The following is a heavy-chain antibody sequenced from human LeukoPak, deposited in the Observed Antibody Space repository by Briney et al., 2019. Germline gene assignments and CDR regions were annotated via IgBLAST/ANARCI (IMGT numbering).Heavy chain of an antibody. CDR2: IIPIFGTA. CDR3: ASTLGVVIATHPFFDY. Sequence: SVKVSCKASGGTFNNYAISWVRQAPGQGLEWMGGIIPIFGTANYAQKFQGRVTITTDESTSTAYMELSSLRSEDTAVYYCASTLGVVIATHPFFDYWGQGTLVTVSS. CDR1: GGTFNNYA. V-gene: IGHV1-69*05. J-gene: IGHJ4*02. D-gene: IGHD2-21*01.